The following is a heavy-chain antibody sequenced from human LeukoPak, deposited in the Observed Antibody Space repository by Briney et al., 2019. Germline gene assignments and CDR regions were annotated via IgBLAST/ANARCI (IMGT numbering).Heavy chain of an antibody. J-gene: IGHJ4*02. D-gene: IGHD5-18*01. V-gene: IGHV3-30*18. CDR2: ISYDGSNK. Sequence: GGSLRLSCAASGFTFSSYGVHWVRQAPGKGLEWVAVISYDGSNKYYADSVKGRFTISRDNSKNTLYLQMNSLRAEDTAVYYCAKEGYSYGPDYWGQGTLVTVSS. CDR3: AKEGYSYGPDY. CDR1: GFTFSSYG.